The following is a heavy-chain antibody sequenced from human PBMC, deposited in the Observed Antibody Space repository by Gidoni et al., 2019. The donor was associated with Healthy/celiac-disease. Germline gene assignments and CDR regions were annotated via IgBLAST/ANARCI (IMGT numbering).Heavy chain of an antibody. V-gene: IGHV4-39*01. J-gene: IGHJ4*02. CDR3: ASGYDYVWGSYRYPGLDY. Sequence: QLQLQESGPGLVKPSETLSLTCTASGGSISRSSYYWGWIRQPPGKGLEWIGSIYYSGSTYYNPSLKSRVTISVDTSKNQFSLKLSSVTAADTAVYYCASGYDYVWGSYRYPGLDYWGQGTLVTVSS. CDR2: IYYSGST. CDR1: GGSISRSSYY. D-gene: IGHD3-16*02.